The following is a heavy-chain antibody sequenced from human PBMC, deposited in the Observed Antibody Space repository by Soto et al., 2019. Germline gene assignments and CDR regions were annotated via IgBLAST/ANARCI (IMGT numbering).Heavy chain of an antibody. CDR1: GFTFSSYA. CDR3: AKCPYDFWSGYQPDY. CDR2: ISGSGGST. J-gene: IGHJ4*02. D-gene: IGHD3-3*01. Sequence: EVQLLESGGGLVQPGGSLRLSCAASGFTFSSYAMSWVRQAPGKGLEWVSGISGSGGSTFYADSVKGRFTISRDISKNTLYLQMNSLRAEDTAVYYCAKCPYDFWSGYQPDYWGQGTLVIVSS. V-gene: IGHV3-23*01.